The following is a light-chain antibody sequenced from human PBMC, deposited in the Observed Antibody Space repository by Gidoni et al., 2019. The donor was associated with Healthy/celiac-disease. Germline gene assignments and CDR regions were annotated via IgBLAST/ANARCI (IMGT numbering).Light chain of an antibody. Sequence: DIQMIQSPSSLSASVGVRVTITCRASQSISSFLNWYQQKPGKAPKLLIYAASRLQSGVPSRFSGSGSGTVFTLTISSLQPEDFATYYCQQSYSTPRTFGQGTNLEIK. CDR3: QQSYSTPRT. CDR2: AAS. V-gene: IGKV1-39*01. J-gene: IGKJ2*01. CDR1: QSISSF.